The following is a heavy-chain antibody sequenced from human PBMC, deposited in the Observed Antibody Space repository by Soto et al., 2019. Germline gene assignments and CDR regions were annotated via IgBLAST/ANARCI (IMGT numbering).Heavy chain of an antibody. Sequence: GGSLRLSCAASGFTFSSYAMSWVRQAPGKGLEWVSAISGSGGSTYYADSVKGRFTISRDNSKNTLYLQMNSLRAEDTAVYYCAKDLRRDYDFWSGRFDYWGQGTLVTVSS. CDR3: AKDLRRDYDFWSGRFDY. D-gene: IGHD3-3*01. V-gene: IGHV3-23*01. CDR1: GFTFSSYA. J-gene: IGHJ4*02. CDR2: ISGSGGST.